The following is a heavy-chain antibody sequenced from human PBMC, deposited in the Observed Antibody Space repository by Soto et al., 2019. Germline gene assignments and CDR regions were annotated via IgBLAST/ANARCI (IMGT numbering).Heavy chain of an antibody. Sequence: ASVKVSCKTSGYSFTSYAMHWVRQAPGQRLEWLGWTNADNGDTKYSQKFSGRVTITRDTSANTAFMELSSLRSEDTAMYYCARELQGLYYFDFWGQGTLVTVSS. CDR2: TNADNGDT. CDR1: GYSFTSYA. CDR3: ARELQGLYYFDF. V-gene: IGHV1-3*01. D-gene: IGHD4-4*01. J-gene: IGHJ4*02.